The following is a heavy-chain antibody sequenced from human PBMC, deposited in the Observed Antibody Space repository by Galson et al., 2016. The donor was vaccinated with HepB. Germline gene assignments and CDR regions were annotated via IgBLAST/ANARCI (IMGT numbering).Heavy chain of an antibody. CDR2: IKQAGSEK. J-gene: IGHJ2*01. D-gene: IGHD3-10*01. V-gene: IGHV3-7*01. Sequence: SLRLSCAASGFTLTNYCMSWVRQAPGKGLEWVANIKQAGSEKNYVDSAKGRFTISRDNAKNSLYLQMNSLRVEDTAVYFCARDQGSGSYYGVSWYFDLWGRGTLVTVSS. CDR1: GFTLTNYC. CDR3: ARDQGSGSYYGVSWYFDL.